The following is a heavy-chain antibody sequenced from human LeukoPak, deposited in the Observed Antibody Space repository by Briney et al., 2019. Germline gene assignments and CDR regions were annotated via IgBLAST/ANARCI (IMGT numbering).Heavy chain of an antibody. J-gene: IGHJ4*02. D-gene: IGHD6-6*01. CDR3: AREGDRYSSSSFDY. Sequence: ASVKVSCKAYGGTFSSYAISWVRQAPGQGLEWMGGIIPIFGTANYAQKFQGRVTITADESTSTAYMEMSSLRSEDTAVYYCAREGDRYSSSSFDYWGQGTLVTVSS. V-gene: IGHV1-69*01. CDR2: IIPIFGTA. CDR1: GGTFSSYA.